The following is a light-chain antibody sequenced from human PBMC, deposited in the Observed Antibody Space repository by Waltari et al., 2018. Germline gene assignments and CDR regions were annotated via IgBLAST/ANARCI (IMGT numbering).Light chain of an antibody. CDR1: SSDFDAYTH. CDR3: NSYTGSSTLWV. J-gene: IGLJ3*02. CDR2: DGT. Sequence: SALTQPASVSGSPGQSITISCTATSSDFDAYTHVPWYQQHPAKAPKLIIYDGTTRPSGVSDRFSGSKSGHTASLTISGLQAEDEADYYCNSYTGSSTLWVFGGGTKLTVL. V-gene: IGLV2-14*01.